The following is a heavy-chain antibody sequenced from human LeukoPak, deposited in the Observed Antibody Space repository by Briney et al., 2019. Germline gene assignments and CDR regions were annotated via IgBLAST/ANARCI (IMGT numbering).Heavy chain of an antibody. V-gene: IGHV3-48*03. CDR1: GFTFSSYE. CDR2: ISGSGSTI. CDR3: AREKPELDY. J-gene: IGHJ4*02. Sequence: GGSLRLSCAASGFTFSSYEMNWVRQAPGKGLEWVSYISGSGSTIYYADSVKGRFTISRDNAKNSLYLQMESLRVEDTAVYYCAREKPELDYWGQGTLVTVSS.